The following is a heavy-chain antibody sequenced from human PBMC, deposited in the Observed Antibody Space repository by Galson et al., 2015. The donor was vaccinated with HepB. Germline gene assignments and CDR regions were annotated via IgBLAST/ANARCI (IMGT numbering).Heavy chain of an antibody. J-gene: IGHJ6*02. D-gene: IGHD2-15*01. CDR2: IKQDGSEK. CDR3: AREGGYCSGGSCYHYYGMDV. CDR1: GFTFSSYW. V-gene: IGHV3-7*01. Sequence: SLRLSCAASGFTFSSYWMSWVRQAPGKGLEWVANIKQDGSEKYYVDSVKGRFTISRDNAKNSLYLQMNSLRAEDTAVYYCAREGGYCSGGSCYHYYGMDVWGQGTTVTVSS.